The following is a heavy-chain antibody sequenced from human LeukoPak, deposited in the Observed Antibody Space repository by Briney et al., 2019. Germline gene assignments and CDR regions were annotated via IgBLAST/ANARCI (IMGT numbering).Heavy chain of an antibody. CDR2: ISGSGGST. V-gene: IGHV3-23*01. CDR1: GFTFSSYA. CDR3: AKDQPYDFWSGRGSYYFDY. J-gene: IGHJ4*02. Sequence: PGGSLRLSCAASGFTFSSYAMSWVRQAPGKGLEWVSAISGSGGSTYYADSVKGRFTISRDNSKNTLYLQMNSLRAEDTAVYYCAKDQPYDFWSGRGSYYFDYWGQGTLVTFSS. D-gene: IGHD3-3*01.